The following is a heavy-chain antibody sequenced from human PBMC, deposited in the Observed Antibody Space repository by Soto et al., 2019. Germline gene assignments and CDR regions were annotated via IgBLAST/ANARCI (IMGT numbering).Heavy chain of an antibody. Sequence: ASVKVSCKASGDTFTNYEMHWVRQAPGQRLEWMGWINTANGDTKLSQRFQGRCTITRINSASTVYMDLSSLRSEDTAVYYCASDYSSSGALAFDPWGQGTLVTVSS. V-gene: IGHV1-3*04. J-gene: IGHJ5*02. CDR2: INTANGDT. D-gene: IGHD2-2*01. CDR1: GDTFTNYE. CDR3: ASDYSSSGALAFDP.